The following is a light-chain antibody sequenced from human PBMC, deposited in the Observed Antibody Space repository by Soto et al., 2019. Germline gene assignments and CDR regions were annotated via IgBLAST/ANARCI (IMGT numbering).Light chain of an antibody. CDR2: WAS. CDR3: QQYYSTPRT. Sequence: DIVMPPSPDSLAVSLGERATINCKSSQSVLYSSNNENYLAWYQQKPGQPPKLLIYWASTRESGVPDRFSGSGSGTDFTLTISSLQAEDVAVYYCQQYYSTPRTFGQGTKVDIK. J-gene: IGKJ1*01. V-gene: IGKV4-1*01. CDR1: QSVLYSSNNENY.